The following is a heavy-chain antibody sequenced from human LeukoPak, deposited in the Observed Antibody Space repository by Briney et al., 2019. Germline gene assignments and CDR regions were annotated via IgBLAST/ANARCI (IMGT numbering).Heavy chain of an antibody. Sequence: PGGSLRLSCAGSGLTLSNYGMSWVRQAPGKGMEWVAGLSGRGGGTNYADSVQGRFTISRDNPKNTLYLQMNSLRAEDTAVYFCAKRGVVIRVFLVGFHKEAYYFDSWGQGALVTVSS. D-gene: IGHD3-10*01. J-gene: IGHJ4*02. CDR2: LSGRGGGT. V-gene: IGHV3-23*01. CDR1: GLTLSNYG. CDR3: AKRGVVIRVFLVGFHKEAYYFDS.